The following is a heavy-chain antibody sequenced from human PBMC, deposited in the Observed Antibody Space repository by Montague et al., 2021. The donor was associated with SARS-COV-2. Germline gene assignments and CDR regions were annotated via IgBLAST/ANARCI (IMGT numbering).Heavy chain of an antibody. V-gene: IGHV4-61*08. J-gene: IGHJ5*02. CDR1: GDSVSSGAYY. Sequence: SETLSLTCTVSGDSVSSGAYYWSWIRQPPGKGLEWIAYIYYSGNTYTKYNPSLESRVSISVDTSKNQFSLKLTSGSAADTAVYYCAREYFDSSGLVWIDPWGQGTLVLVSS. CDR2: IYYSGNTYT. D-gene: IGHD3-22*01. CDR3: AREYFDSSGLVWIDP.